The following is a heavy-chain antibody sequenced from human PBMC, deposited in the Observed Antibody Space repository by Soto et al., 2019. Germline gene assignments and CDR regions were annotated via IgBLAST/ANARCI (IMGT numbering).Heavy chain of an antibody. CDR1: GFTFSSYS. CDR3: ARALRLRGMDV. D-gene: IGHD5-12*01. J-gene: IGHJ6*02. CDR2: ISSSSSYI. V-gene: IGHV3-21*01. Sequence: GGSLRLSCAASGFTFSSYSMNGVRQAPGKGLEWASSISSSSSYIYYADSVKGRFTISRDNAKNSLYLQMNSLRAEDTAVYYCARALRLRGMDVWGPGTTVTVSS.